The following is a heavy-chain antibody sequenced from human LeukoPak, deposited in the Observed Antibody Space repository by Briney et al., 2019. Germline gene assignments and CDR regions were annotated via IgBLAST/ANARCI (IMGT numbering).Heavy chain of an antibody. V-gene: IGHV3-30*04. CDR3: VRGGAHPNFAYLDV. Sequence: GGSLRLSCAASGFIFRGYSMHWVRQAPGKGLDWVTFISNDGKKEYYGASVKGRFTISRDNANNPLYLQMSSLRPEDTALYFCVRGGAHPNFAYLDVWGKGTTVSVSS. J-gene: IGHJ6*03. D-gene: IGHD3-9*01. CDR2: ISNDGKKE. CDR1: GFIFRGYS.